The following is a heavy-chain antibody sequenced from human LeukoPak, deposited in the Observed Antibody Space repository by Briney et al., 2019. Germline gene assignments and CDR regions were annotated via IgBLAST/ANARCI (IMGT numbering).Heavy chain of an antibody. CDR2: IYPGDLRV. J-gene: IGHJ5*02. CDR1: GYGFTSYW. V-gene: IGHV5-51*01. Sequence: GESLKISCQGFGYGFTSYWIGWVRQMPGKGREWMGVIYPGDLRVRYNPSFQGQVTISVDKSINTAYLQWVSLRASDSAMYYCACRDLTSTWSFPWGQGTLVTVSS. D-gene: IGHD6-13*01. CDR3: ACRDLTSTWSFP.